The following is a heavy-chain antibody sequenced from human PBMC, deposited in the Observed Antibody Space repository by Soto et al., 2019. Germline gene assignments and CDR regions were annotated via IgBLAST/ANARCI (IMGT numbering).Heavy chain of an antibody. CDR3: AAGGITMIVVYDSFDI. Sequence: GASVKVSCKASGFTFTSSAVQWVRQARGQRLEWIGWIVVGSGNTNYAQKFQERVTITRDMSTSTAYMELSSLRSEDTAVYYCAAGGITMIVVYDSFDIWGQGTMVTVPS. D-gene: IGHD3-22*01. CDR1: GFTFTSSA. V-gene: IGHV1-58*01. J-gene: IGHJ3*02. CDR2: IVVGSGNT.